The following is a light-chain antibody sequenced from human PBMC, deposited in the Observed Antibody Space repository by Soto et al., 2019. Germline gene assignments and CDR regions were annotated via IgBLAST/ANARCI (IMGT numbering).Light chain of an antibody. CDR3: QQYYSTPWT. CDR2: WAS. V-gene: IGKV4-1*01. CDR1: QSVLYSSNNKNY. Sequence: DIVMTQSPDSLAVSLGERATINCKSSQSVLYSSNNKNYLAWYQQKPGQPPKLLIYWASTRESGVPDRFSGSGSGTDFTLTISSRQAEYVAVYYCQQYYSTPWTFGQGTKVEIK. J-gene: IGKJ1*01.